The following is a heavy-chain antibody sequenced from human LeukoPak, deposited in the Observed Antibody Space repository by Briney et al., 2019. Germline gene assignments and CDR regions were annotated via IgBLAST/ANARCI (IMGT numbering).Heavy chain of an antibody. D-gene: IGHD2-15*01. CDR2: IYTSGST. CDR3: AREPGYCSGGSCYRVRYGFDY. J-gene: IGHJ4*02. V-gene: IGHV4-61*02. Sequence: PSETLSLTCTVSGGSISSGSYYWSWIRQPAGKGLEWIGRIYTSGSTYYNPSLKSRVTISVDRSKNQFSLKLSSVTAADTAVYYCAREPGYCSGGSCYRVRYGFDYWGQGTLVTVSS. CDR1: GGSISSGSYY.